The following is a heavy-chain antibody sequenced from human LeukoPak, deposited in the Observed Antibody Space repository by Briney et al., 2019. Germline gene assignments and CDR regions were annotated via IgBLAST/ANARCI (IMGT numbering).Heavy chain of an antibody. CDR1: GFTLSTYW. CDR3: ARDPKWLDY. V-gene: IGHV3-7*01. CDR2: TNQEGSEK. D-gene: IGHD5-12*01. J-gene: IGHJ4*02. Sequence: GGSPRLSCAASGFTLSTYWMSWVRQAPGKGLEWVANTNQEGSEKYYVDSVKGRFTISKDNAKNALYLQMNSLRAEDTAVYYCARDPKWLDYWGQGTLVTVSS.